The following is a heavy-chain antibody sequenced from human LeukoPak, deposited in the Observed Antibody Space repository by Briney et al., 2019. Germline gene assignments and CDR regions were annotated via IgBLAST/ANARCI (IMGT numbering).Heavy chain of an antibody. CDR1: GGSISYYY. D-gene: IGHD6-13*01. J-gene: IGHJ4*02. CDR2: IYYSGST. V-gene: IGHV4-59*12. CDR3: ARTGYSSSWYFDY. Sequence: SETLSLTCTVSGGSISYYYWNWIRQPPGKGLEWIGYIYYSGSTNYSPSLKSRVTISVDTSKNQFSLKLSSVTAADTAVYYCARTGYSSSWYFDYWGQGTLVTVSS.